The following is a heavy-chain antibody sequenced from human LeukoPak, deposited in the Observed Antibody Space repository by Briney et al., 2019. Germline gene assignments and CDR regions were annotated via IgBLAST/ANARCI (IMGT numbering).Heavy chain of an antibody. J-gene: IGHJ4*02. D-gene: IGHD3-16*02. CDR3: ARGRDTSYFDY. Sequence: PSETLSLTCTVSGVSISSGGYYWSWIRQHPGKGLEWIGYIYYSGSTYYNPSLKSRVTISVDTSKNQFSLKLSSVTAADTAVYYCARGRDTSYFDYWGQGTLVTVSS. V-gene: IGHV4-31*03. CDR2: IYYSGST. CDR1: GVSISSGGYY.